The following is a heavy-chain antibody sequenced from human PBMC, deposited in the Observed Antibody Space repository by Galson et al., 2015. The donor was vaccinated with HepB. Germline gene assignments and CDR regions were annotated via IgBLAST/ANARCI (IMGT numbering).Heavy chain of an antibody. V-gene: IGHV3-64D*06. CDR3: VKDRGWNYTSGSGWDS. J-gene: IGHJ4*02. D-gene: IGHD3-10*01. CDR2: ITSITNRGYTT. Sequence: SLRLSCAASGFGFSSYALHWVRQAPGKGLECLSGITSITNRGYTTYYADSVKGRFTISRDNSKNTLFLQMSSLRAEDTAIYYCVKDRGWNYTSGSGWDSWGQGTLVTVSS. CDR1: GFGFSSYA.